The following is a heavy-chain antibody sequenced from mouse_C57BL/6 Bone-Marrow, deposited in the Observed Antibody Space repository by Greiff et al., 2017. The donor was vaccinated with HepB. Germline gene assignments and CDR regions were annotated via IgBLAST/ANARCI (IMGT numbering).Heavy chain of an antibody. J-gene: IGHJ4*01. CDR1: GYSFTGYF. Sequence: VQLKQSGPELVKPGDSVKISCKASGYSFTGYFMNWVMQSHGKSLEWIGLINPYNGDTFYNQKFKGKATLTVDKSSSTAHMELRSLTSEDSAVYYCARSYNYGSSYYAMDYWGQGTSVTVSS. CDR3: ARSYNYGSSYYAMDY. V-gene: IGHV1-20*01. D-gene: IGHD2-12*01. CDR2: INPYNGDT.